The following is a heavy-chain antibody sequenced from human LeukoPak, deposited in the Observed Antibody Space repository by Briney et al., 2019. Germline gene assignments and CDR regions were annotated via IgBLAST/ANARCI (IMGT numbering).Heavy chain of an antibody. D-gene: IGHD3-22*01. V-gene: IGHV4-30-2*01. CDR1: GGSISSDGYS. Sequence: SETLSLTCAVSGGSISSDGYSWSWIRQPPGKGLEWIGYIYHSGSTYYNPSLKSRVTISVDRSKNQFSLKLSSVTAADTAVYYCARNYDSSGPEGAFDIWGQGTMVTVSS. CDR2: IYHSGST. CDR3: ARNYDSSGPEGAFDI. J-gene: IGHJ3*02.